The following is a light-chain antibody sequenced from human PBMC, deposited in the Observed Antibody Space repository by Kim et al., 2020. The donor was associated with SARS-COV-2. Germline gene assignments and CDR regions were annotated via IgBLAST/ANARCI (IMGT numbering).Light chain of an antibody. V-gene: IGLV2-14*04. CDR2: DVS. J-gene: IGLJ1*01. Sequence: GQSITISCTGSGSDVGAYNDVSWYQQHSGKAPKVLIYDVSDRPSGVSNRFSGSKSDNTASLTISGLQAEDEADYYCSSYTISRTYVFGTGTKVTVL. CDR3: SSYTISRTYV. CDR1: GSDVGAYND.